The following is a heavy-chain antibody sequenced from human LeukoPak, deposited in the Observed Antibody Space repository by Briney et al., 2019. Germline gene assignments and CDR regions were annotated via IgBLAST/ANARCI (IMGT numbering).Heavy chain of an antibody. V-gene: IGHV1-2*02. J-gene: IGHJ4*02. CDR2: INPNSGGT. CDR1: GYTFTSYY. Sequence: ASVKVSCKASGYTFTSYYMHWVRQAPGQGLEWMGWINPNSGGTNYAQKFQGRVTMTRDTSISTAYMELSRLRSDDKAVYYCARVNEHYYDSSGYYYVGGPFDYWGQGTLVTVSS. CDR3: ARVNEHYYDSSGYYYVGGPFDY. D-gene: IGHD3-22*01.